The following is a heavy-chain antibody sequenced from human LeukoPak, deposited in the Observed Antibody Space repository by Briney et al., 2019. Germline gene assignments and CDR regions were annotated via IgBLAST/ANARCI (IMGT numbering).Heavy chain of an antibody. CDR3: ARDSGAAGTLY. CDR2: IKQGGSEK. V-gene: IGHV3-7*01. D-gene: IGHD6-13*01. J-gene: IGHJ4*02. CDR1: GFTFSSYW. Sequence: GGSLRLSCAASGFTFSSYWMSWVRQAPGKGLEWVANIKQGGSEKYYVDSVKGRFTISRDNAKNSLYLQMNSLRAEDTAVYHCARDSGAAGTLYWGQGTLVTVSS.